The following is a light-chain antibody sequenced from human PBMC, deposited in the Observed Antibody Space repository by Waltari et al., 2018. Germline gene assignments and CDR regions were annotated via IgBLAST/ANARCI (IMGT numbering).Light chain of an antibody. CDR3: QKYVSLPAT. CDR2: DTS. CDR1: QSVGRS. V-gene: IGKV3-20*01. J-gene: IGKJ1*01. Sequence: DIVLTQSPGTLSWSPGERATLSCRASQSVGRSLAWYQQKPGQAPRLLIYDTSSRAAGIPDRFSGSGSGTDFSLAISRLEPEDFAVYYCQKYVSLPATFGQGTKVEIK.